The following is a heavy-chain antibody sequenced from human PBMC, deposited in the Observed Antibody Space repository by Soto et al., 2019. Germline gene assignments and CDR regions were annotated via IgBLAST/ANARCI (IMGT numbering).Heavy chain of an antibody. CDR3: ARAQVPSTWGYYYGMDV. CDR2: IIPIFGTA. Sequence: SVKVSCKASGGTFSSYAISWVRQAPGQGLEWMGGIIPIFGTANYAQKFQGRVTITADESTSTASMEMSSLRFEDTAVYYCARAQVPSTWGYYYGMDVWGQGTTVSVSS. D-gene: IGHD1-26*01. V-gene: IGHV1-69*13. CDR1: GGTFSSYA. J-gene: IGHJ6*02.